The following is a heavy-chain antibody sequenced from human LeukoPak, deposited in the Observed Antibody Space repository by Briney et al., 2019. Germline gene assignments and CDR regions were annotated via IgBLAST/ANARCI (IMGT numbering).Heavy chain of an antibody. J-gene: IGHJ3*02. CDR1: GFTFSSYW. CDR3: ARYGLGDTFDI. D-gene: IGHD4-17*01. Sequence: PGGSLRLSCAASGFTFSSYWMSWVRQAPGKGLEWMASIKQDASETRYVDSVKSRFTILRDNTETSLFLHMNSLRAEDTAVYYCARYGLGDTFDIWGHGTVVTVSS. CDR2: IKQDASET. V-gene: IGHV3-7*01.